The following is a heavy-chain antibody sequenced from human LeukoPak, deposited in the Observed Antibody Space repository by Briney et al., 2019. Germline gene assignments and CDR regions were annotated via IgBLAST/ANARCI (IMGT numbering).Heavy chain of an antibody. CDR2: INHSGST. CDR1: GGSFSGYY. Sequence: PSETLSLTCAVFGGSFSGYYWSWIRQPPGKGLEWIGEINHSGSTNYNPSLKSRVTISVDTFKNQFSLKLSSVTAADTAVYYCAREGHVSIDYWGKGTLVTVSS. V-gene: IGHV4-34*01. CDR3: AREGHVSIDY. J-gene: IGHJ4*02.